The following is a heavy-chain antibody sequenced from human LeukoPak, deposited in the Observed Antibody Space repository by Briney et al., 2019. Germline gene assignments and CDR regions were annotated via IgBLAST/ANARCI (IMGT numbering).Heavy chain of an antibody. V-gene: IGHV4-4*07. CDR3: ARDRYYYDSSGYYRFDY. D-gene: IGHD3-22*01. J-gene: IGHJ4*02. CDR1: GGSFSGYY. CDR2: IHTTGST. Sequence: SETLSLTCAVYGGSFSGYYWSWIRQPAGKGLEWIGRIHTTGSTNYNPSLKSRVSMSVDTSKNQFSLKLSSVTAADTAVYYCARDRYYYDSSGYYRFDYWGQGTLVTVSS.